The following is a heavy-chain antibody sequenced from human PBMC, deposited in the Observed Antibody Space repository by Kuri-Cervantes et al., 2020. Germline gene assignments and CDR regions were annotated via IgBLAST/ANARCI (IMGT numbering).Heavy chain of an antibody. CDR2: ISXXSNTI. CDR3: AXSWEXXGWFDP. CDR1: GXXFSDYY. V-gene: IGHV3-11*01. Sequence: LSLXXAASGXXFSDYYMNWIRQAXGKGXXWVSXISXXSNTIYXAXSVKGRXTISRDXAKNSLYLXXXSLRAEDTAXXYCAXSWEXXGWFDPWGQGTLVTVSS. J-gene: IGHJ5*02. D-gene: IGHD1-26*01.